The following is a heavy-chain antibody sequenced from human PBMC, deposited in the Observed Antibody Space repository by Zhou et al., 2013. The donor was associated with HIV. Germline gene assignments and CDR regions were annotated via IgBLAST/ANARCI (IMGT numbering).Heavy chain of an antibody. D-gene: IGHD6-19*01. Sequence: QVQLVQSGAEVKKPGASVKVSCKASGYTFTGYYMHWVRQAPGQGLEWMGWINPNSGGTNYAQKFEGRVTMTRDTSISTAYMELSRLRSDDTAVYYCARDKGIAVAGTIVYWGQGNPGSTVSS. V-gene: IGHV1-2*02. CDR2: INPNSGGT. CDR3: ARDKGIAVAGTIVY. CDR1: GYTFTGYY. J-gene: IGHJ4*02.